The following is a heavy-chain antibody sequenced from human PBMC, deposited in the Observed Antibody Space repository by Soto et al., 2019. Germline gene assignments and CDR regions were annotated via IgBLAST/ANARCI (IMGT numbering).Heavy chain of an antibody. D-gene: IGHD6-13*01. Sequence: PGESLKISCKGSGYSFTSYWNGWVRQMPRKVRERMWIIYPGDSDTRYSPSFQGPVTISADKSISTAYLHWSSLKPSYTAMYYCARHFISSSPLEAFVPGGLCTVVTVSS. CDR1: GYSFTSYW. J-gene: IGHJ5*02. CDR2: IYPGDSDT. V-gene: IGHV5-51*01. CDR3: ARHFISSSPLEAFVP.